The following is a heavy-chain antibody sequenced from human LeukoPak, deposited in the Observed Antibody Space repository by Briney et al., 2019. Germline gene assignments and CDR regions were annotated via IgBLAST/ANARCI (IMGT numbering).Heavy chain of an antibody. CDR3: ARGVEPLAANTLAY. Sequence: GALRLSCAASGFTVSSNYMSWVRQPAGKGLEWVSVLYSGGATFYADSVKGRFTISRDNSKNTLYLEMNSLSPDDTAVYYCARGVEPLAANTLAYWGQGTLVTVSS. CDR2: LYSGGAT. V-gene: IGHV3-53*01. J-gene: IGHJ4*02. CDR1: GFTVSSNY. D-gene: IGHD1-14*01.